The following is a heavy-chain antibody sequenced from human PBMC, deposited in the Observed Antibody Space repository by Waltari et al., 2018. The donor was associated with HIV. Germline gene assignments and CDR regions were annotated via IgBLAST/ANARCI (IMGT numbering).Heavy chain of an antibody. CDR3: VKEHQYSHSWYSYYGMDV. J-gene: IGHJ6*02. V-gene: IGHV3-23*01. D-gene: IGHD6-13*01. CDR1: GFTFSNYG. CDR2: ISGSGGST. Sequence: EVKVLESGGALVQPGGSLRLACAASGFTFSNYGMSGVRQAPGKGLEWVSTISGSGGSTYYADSVKGRFTVSRDNSKNTLYLQMNSLRAEDTAVYFCVKEHQYSHSWYSYYGMDVWGQGTTVTVSS.